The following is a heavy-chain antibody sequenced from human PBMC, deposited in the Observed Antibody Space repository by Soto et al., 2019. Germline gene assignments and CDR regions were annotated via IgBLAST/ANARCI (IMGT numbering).Heavy chain of an antibody. Sequence: VQLVESGGGVVQPGRSLRLSCAASEFTFSKFDMHWVRQAPGKGLEWVAVISYDGNNKYYADSVKGRFSISRDNSKNTLSLQINSLRAEDTAVYYCAREGAVSSAIGHYYYGMDVWGQGTTVTVSS. J-gene: IGHJ6*02. D-gene: IGHD2-2*02. V-gene: IGHV3-30-3*01. CDR2: ISYDGNNK. CDR3: AREGAVSSAIGHYYYGMDV. CDR1: EFTFSKFD.